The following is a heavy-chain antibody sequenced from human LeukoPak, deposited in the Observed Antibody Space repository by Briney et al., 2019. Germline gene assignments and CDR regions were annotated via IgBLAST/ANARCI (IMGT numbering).Heavy chain of an antibody. J-gene: IGHJ4*02. CDR2: ISGSGRST. CDR1: GLTFSGYW. V-gene: IGHV3-23*01. Sequence: GGSLRLSCAASGLTFSGYWMGWVRQAPGKGRGWVSAISGSGRSTYYAHSVKGRFTISRENSKNTLYLQMNSLRAEDTAVYYCANGRAAAATDYWGQGTLVTVSS. CDR3: ANGRAAAATDY. D-gene: IGHD6-13*01.